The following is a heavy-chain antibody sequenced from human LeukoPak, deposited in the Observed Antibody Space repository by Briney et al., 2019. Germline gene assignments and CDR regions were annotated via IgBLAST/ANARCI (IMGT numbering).Heavy chain of an antibody. J-gene: IGHJ5*02. Sequence: PSETLSLTCAVYGGSFSGYYWSWIRQPPGKGLEWITYSSYTGSTNYNPSLKSRVTISVDTSKNQFSLRLRSVTAADAAVYYCARFIPSSGIDPWGQGTLVTVSS. V-gene: IGHV4-59*01. CDR2: SSYTGST. D-gene: IGHD3-10*02. CDR3: ARFIPSSGIDP. CDR1: GGSFSGYY.